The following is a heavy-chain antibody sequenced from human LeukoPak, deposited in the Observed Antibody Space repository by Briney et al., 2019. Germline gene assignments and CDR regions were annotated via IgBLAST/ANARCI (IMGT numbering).Heavy chain of an antibody. D-gene: IGHD3-3*01. CDR3: ARVRVVNTYYYYYYMDV. CDR2: IYYSGST. V-gene: IGHV4-59*01. J-gene: IGHJ6*03. Sequence: SSQTLSLTCTVSGGSISSCYWSWIRQPPGKGLEWIGYIYYSGSTNYNPSLKSRVTISVDTSKNQFSLKLSSVTAADTAVYYCARVRVVNTYYYYYYMDVWGKGTTVTVSS. CDR1: GGSISSCY.